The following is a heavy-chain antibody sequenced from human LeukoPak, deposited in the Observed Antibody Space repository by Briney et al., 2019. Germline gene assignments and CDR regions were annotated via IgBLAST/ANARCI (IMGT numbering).Heavy chain of an antibody. V-gene: IGHV4-31*03. Sequence: TLSLTCTVSGGSISSGGYYWSWIRQHPGKGLEWIGHIYYSGSTYYNPSLKSRVTISVDTSKNQFSLKLSSVTAADTAVYYCARETYGGNWFDPWGQGTLVTVSS. D-gene: IGHD4-23*01. CDR3: ARETYGGNWFDP. J-gene: IGHJ5*02. CDR2: IYYSGST. CDR1: GGSISSGGYY.